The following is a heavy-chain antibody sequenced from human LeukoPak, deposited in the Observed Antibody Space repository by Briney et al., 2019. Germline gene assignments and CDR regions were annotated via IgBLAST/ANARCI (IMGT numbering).Heavy chain of an antibody. CDR1: GGSISSNY. J-gene: IGHJ4*02. V-gene: IGHV4-59*01. Sequence: SETLSLTCTVSGGSISSNYWSWIRQPPGKGLEWIGYIYYSGSTNYNPSLKSRVTILVDTSKNQFSLKLSSVTAADTAVYYCARDHYCYDSSGYYYYYFDYWGRGTLVTVSS. D-gene: IGHD3-22*01. CDR3: ARDHYCYDSSGYYYYYFDY. CDR2: IYYSGST.